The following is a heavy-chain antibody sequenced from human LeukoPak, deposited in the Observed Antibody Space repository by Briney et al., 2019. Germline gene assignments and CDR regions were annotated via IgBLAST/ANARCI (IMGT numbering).Heavy chain of an antibody. Sequence: QPGGSLRLSCAASGFTFKTYAMHWVRQAPGTGLEWVAVISYDGSNIYYVDSVKGRFTVSRDNSKNMLYLQMDSLRAEDTAMYYCAKGADTFFYYFYMDVWGKGTTVTVSS. CDR3: AKGADTFFYYFYMDV. D-gene: IGHD3-3*02. CDR2: ISYDGSNI. CDR1: GFTFKTYA. V-gene: IGHV3-30*18. J-gene: IGHJ6*03.